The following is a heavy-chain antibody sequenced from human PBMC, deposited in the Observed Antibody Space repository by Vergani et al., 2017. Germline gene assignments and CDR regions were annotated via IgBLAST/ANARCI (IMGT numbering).Heavy chain of an antibody. V-gene: IGHV1-69*01. CDR2: IIPIFGTA. D-gene: IGHD2-15*01. Sequence: QVQLVQSGAEVKKPGSSVKVSCKASGGTFSSYAISWVRQAPGQGLEWMGGIIPIFGTANYAQKFQGRVTTTADESTSTAYMELSSLRSEDTAVYYCARAVCSGGSCYSAYDAFDIWGQGTMVTVSS. J-gene: IGHJ3*02. CDR1: GGTFSSYA. CDR3: ARAVCSGGSCYSAYDAFDI.